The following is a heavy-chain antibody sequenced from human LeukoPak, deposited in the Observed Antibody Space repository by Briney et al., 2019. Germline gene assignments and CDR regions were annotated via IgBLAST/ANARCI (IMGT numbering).Heavy chain of an antibody. Sequence: NTSETLSLTCSVSGDSISSSAYYWGWIRQPPGKGLEWIGCIYYSGITYYNPSLQSRVTISLDTSRNQFSLKLNSVTAADTAVYYCARPREVAAAVDYWGQGTLVTVSS. CDR3: ARPREVAAAVDY. CDR2: IYYSGIT. V-gene: IGHV4-39*01. J-gene: IGHJ4*02. D-gene: IGHD6-13*01. CDR1: GDSISSSAYY.